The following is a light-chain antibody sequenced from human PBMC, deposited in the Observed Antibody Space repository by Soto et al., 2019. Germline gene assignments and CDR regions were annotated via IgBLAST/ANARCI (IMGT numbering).Light chain of an antibody. CDR1: SSDVGGYNY. Sequence: QSALTQPASVSGSPGQSITIPCTGASSDVGGYNYVSWYQQYPGKAPKLMIYEVSNRPSGISDRFSASKSGNTASLTISGLQAEDEADYYCSSYANGGSRVFGTGTKVTVL. V-gene: IGLV2-14*01. CDR3: SSYANGGSRV. J-gene: IGLJ1*01. CDR2: EVS.